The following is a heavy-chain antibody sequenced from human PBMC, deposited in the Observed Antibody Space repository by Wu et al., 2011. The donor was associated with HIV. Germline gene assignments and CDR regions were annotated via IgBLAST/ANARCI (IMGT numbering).Heavy chain of an antibody. V-gene: IGHV1-24*01. Sequence: QVQLVQSGAEVKKPGASVKVSCKVSGYSLSELSMHWVRQVPGKGLEWMGLVDPEDGETIYAEKFQGRVTITADTSTDTAYMELSSLRSEDTAVYYCATGAGGIVGATYDAFDIWGQGTMVTVSS. D-gene: IGHD1-26*01. J-gene: IGHJ3*02. CDR1: GYSLSELS. CDR3: ATGAGGIVGATYDAFDI. CDR2: VDPEDGET.